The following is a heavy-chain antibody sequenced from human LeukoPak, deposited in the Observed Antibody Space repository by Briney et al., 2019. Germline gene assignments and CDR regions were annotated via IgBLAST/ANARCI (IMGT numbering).Heavy chain of an antibody. CDR1: GGSISSYY. J-gene: IGHJ2*01. D-gene: IGHD2-15*01. CDR2: IYYSENT. Sequence: PSETLSLTCTVSGGSISSYYWSWIRQPPGKGLEWIGYIYYSENTNYNPSLKSRVTISVDTSKSQFSLKLSSVTAADTAVYYCARPGDCSGGSCYWYFDLWGRGTLVTVSS. CDR3: ARPGDCSGGSCYWYFDL. V-gene: IGHV4-59*01.